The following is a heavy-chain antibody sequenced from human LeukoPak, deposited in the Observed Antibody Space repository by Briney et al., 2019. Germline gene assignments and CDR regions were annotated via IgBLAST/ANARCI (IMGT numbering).Heavy chain of an antibody. CDR2: ISYDGSNK. CDR1: GFTFSSYG. J-gene: IGHJ4*02. V-gene: IGHV3-30*03. CDR3: ARDSAAALVPDY. Sequence: GGSLRLSCTASGFTFSSYGMHWVRQAPGKGLEWVAVISYDGSNKYYADSVKGRFTISRDNSKNTLYLQMNSLRAEDTAVYYCARDSAAALVPDYWGQGTLVTVSS. D-gene: IGHD6-13*01.